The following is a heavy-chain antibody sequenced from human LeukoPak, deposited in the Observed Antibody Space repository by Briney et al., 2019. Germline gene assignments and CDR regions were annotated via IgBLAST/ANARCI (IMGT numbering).Heavy chain of an antibody. CDR2: ITSSSDYI. J-gene: IGHJ6*03. CDR3: ARDYPYSYYMNV. V-gene: IGHV3-21*01. Sequence: GGSLRLSCAGSGFSFSHYAINWVRQAPGKGVEWVSSITSSSDYIYYADSVKGRFTISRDNAKNLLYLQMNSLRAEDTAVYYCARDYPYSYYMNVWGNGTTVTVSS. CDR1: GFSFSHYA. D-gene: IGHD4-11*01.